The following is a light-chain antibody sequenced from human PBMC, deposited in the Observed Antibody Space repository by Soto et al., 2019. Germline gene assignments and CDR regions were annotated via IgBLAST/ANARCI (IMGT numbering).Light chain of an antibody. Sequence: IVMTQSPDSLAVSLGERATINCKSSQSVLSSSNNKNYLAWYQQKPGQPPKLLMYWASTRESGVPDRFSGSGSGTDFALTISSLQAEDVAVYFCHQSYGATFSIGPGTKVDIK. CDR2: WAS. J-gene: IGKJ3*01. CDR1: QSVLSSSNNKNY. CDR3: HQSYGATFS. V-gene: IGKV4-1*01.